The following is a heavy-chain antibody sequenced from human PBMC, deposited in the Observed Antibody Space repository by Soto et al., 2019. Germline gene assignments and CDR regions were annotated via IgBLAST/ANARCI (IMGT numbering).Heavy chain of an antibody. CDR2: VSGSGSIT. Sequence: GGSLRLSCAASGFTFSTYAMTWVRQAPGQGLEWVSCVSGSGSITYYGDSVKGRFSISRDNTKNKLYLQMNSLRAEDTATYYCAKARCSGNSFYDPDNWGHGSLVTVSS. J-gene: IGHJ4*01. CDR1: GFTFSTYA. CDR3: AKARCSGNSFYDPDN. D-gene: IGHD3-22*01. V-gene: IGHV3-23*01.